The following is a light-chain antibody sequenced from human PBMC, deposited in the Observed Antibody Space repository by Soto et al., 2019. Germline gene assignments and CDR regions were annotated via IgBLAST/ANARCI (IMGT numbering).Light chain of an antibody. V-gene: IGLV1-51*02. CDR3: GTWDTSLNAGV. CDR2: ENN. J-gene: IGLJ2*01. Sequence: QSVLTQPPSVSAAPGQPVTISCSGTSSNIGNNYVSWYQQLPGTAPRLLIFENNKRPSGIPDRFSGSKSGTSATLDITGLQTGDEADYYCGTWDTSLNAGVFGGGTKVTVL. CDR1: SSNIGNNY.